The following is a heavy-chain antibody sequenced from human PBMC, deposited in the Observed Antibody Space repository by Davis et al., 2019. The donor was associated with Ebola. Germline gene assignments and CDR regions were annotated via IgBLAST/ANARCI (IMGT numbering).Heavy chain of an antibody. CDR1: GGSISSYY. V-gene: IGHV4-59*08. CDR3: ARGGPIAVSKAWFDP. Sequence: SETLSLTCTVSGGSISSYYWSWIRQPPGKGLEWIGHIYYSGSTNYNPSLKSRVTISVDTSKNQFSLKLSSVTAADTAVYYCARGGPIAVSKAWFDPWGQGALVTVSS. CDR2: IYYSGST. J-gene: IGHJ5*02. D-gene: IGHD6-19*01.